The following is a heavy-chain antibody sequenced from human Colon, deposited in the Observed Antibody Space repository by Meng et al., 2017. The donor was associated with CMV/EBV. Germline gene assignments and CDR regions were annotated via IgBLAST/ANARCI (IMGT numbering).Heavy chain of an antibody. V-gene: IGHV3-74*01. Sequence: LTGAASGFTFGSHWMHWVRQAPGKGLVWVSHIDNDGSGTSYADSVKGRFTISRDNAKNTLHLQMNSLRVEDTAVYYCVRGAATENYYYYAMDVWGQGTTVTVSS. CDR2: IDNDGSGT. D-gene: IGHD2-15*01. J-gene: IGHJ6*02. CDR1: GFTFGSHW. CDR3: VRGAATENYYYYAMDV.